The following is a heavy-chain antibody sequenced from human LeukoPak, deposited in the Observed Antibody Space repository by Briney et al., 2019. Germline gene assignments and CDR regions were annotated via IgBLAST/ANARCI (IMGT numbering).Heavy chain of an antibody. D-gene: IGHD2-15*01. CDR3: ARDVCGGSCYTYYYYYMDV. CDR1: GYSISSGYY. J-gene: IGHJ6*03. CDR2: IYHSGST. V-gene: IGHV4-38-2*02. Sequence: SETLSLTCTVSGYSISSGYYWGWIRQPPGKGLEWIGSIYHSGSTYYNPSLKSRVTISVDTSKNQFSLKLSSVTAADTAVYYCARDVCGGSCYTYYYYYMDVWGKGTTVTISS.